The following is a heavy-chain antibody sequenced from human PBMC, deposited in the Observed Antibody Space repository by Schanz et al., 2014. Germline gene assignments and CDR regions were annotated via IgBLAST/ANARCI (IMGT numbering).Heavy chain of an antibody. CDR2: ITYNGGTI. D-gene: IGHD1-26*01. V-gene: IGHV3-48*01. J-gene: IGHJ4*02. Sequence: EVQLVESGGGLIQPGGSLRLSCAASGFGFSSYSMNWVRQAPGKGLEWVSYITYNGGTIYYADSMKGRFTVSRDNAENALYLQMNSLRAEDTGLYFCARGGSGSHYRLDYWGQGTLVTVSS. CDR3: ARGGSGSHYRLDY. CDR1: GFGFSSYS.